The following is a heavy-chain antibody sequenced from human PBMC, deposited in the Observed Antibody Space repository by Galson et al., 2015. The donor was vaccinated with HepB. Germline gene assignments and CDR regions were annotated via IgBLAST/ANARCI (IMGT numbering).Heavy chain of an antibody. CDR2: TRNRANSYTT. Sequence: SLRLSCAASGFTFSDHYVDWVRQPPGKGLEWVGRTRNRANSYTTEYAASVKGRFTISRDDSENSLYLQMNSLKTEDTAVYYCARGAYGNPFWDYWGQGTLVTVSS. J-gene: IGHJ4*02. D-gene: IGHD3-10*01. V-gene: IGHV3-72*01. CDR3: ARGAYGNPFWDY. CDR1: GFTFSDHY.